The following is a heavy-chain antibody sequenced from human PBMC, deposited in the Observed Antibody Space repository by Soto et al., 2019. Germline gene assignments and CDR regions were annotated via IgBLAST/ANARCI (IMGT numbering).Heavy chain of an antibody. Sequence: ASVKVSCKASGYTFTSYYMHWVRQAPGQGLEWMGIINPSGGSTSYAQKFQGRVTMTRDTSTSTVYMELSSLRSEDTAVYYCARDLEARIAVANLDYWGQGTLVTVSS. CDR1: GYTFTSYY. CDR3: ARDLEARIAVANLDY. J-gene: IGHJ4*02. D-gene: IGHD6-19*01. CDR2: INPSGGST. V-gene: IGHV1-46*01.